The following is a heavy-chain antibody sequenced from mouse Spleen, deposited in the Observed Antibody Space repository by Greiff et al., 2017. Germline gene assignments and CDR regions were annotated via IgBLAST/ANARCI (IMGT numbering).Heavy chain of an antibody. CDR3: ARSGYGYDDY. Sequence: EVQLQQSGPELVKPGASVKISCKASGYTFTDYYMNWVKQSHGKSLEWIGDINPNNGGTSYNQKFKGKATLTVDKSSSTAYMELRSLTSEDSAVYYCARSGYGYDDYWGQGTTLTVSS. CDR1: GYTFTDYY. V-gene: IGHV1-26*01. J-gene: IGHJ2*01. CDR2: INPNNGGT. D-gene: IGHD2-2*01.